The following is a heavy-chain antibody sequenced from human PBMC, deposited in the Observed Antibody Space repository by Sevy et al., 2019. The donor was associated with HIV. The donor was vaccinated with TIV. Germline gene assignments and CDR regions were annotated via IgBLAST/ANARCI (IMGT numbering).Heavy chain of an antibody. J-gene: IGHJ4*02. D-gene: IGHD3-22*01. CDR3: ARGVTMIRGGGYYFDY. CDR1: GGTFSSYA. Sequence: ASVKVSCKASGGTFSSYAIHWVRQAPGQGLEWMGGIIPIFGTTNYAQKFQGRVTITADESTSTSNMELSSMRSEDTAVYYCARGVTMIRGGGYYFDYWGQGTLVTVS. V-gene: IGHV1-69*13. CDR2: IIPIFGTT.